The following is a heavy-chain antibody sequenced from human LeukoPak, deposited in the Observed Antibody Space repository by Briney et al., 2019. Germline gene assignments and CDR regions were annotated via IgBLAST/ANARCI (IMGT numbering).Heavy chain of an antibody. D-gene: IGHD2-2*01. CDR3: ARVVVPAANVGYYYYYYMDV. CDR2: ISAYNGNT. J-gene: IGHJ6*03. CDR1: GYTFTSYG. V-gene: IGHV1-18*01. Sequence: ASVKVSCKASGYTFTSYGISWVRQAPGQGLEWMGWISAYNGNTNYAQKLQGRVTITTDTSTSTAYMELRSLRSDDTAVYYCARVVVPAANVGYYYYYYMDVWGKGTTVTISS.